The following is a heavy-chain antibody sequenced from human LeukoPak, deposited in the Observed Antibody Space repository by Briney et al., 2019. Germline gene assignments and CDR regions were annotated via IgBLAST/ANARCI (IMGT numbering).Heavy chain of an antibody. CDR2: IIPIFGTA. Sequence: ASVKVSCKASGGTFSSYAISRVRRAPGQGLEGMGGIIPIFGTANYAQKFQGRVTITTDESTSTAYMELSSLRSEDTAVYCCARAPYYDFWSGYYIRGGGAFDIWGQGTMVTVSS. CDR3: ARAPYYDFWSGYYIRGGGAFDI. CDR1: GGTFSSYA. D-gene: IGHD3-3*01. V-gene: IGHV1-69*05. J-gene: IGHJ3*02.